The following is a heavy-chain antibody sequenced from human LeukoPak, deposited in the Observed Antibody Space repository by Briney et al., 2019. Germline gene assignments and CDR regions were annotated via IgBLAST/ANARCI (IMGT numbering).Heavy chain of an antibody. CDR1: GGSIVSYY. CDR2: IYYSGST. CDR3: ARVGYSSSWFPDY. Sequence: ETLSLTCTVSGGSIVSYYWSWIRQPPGKGLEWIGYIYYSGSTNYNPSLKSRVTISVDTSKNQFSLKLSSVTAADTAVYYCARVGYSSSWFPDYWGQGTLVTVSS. V-gene: IGHV4-59*01. D-gene: IGHD6-13*01. J-gene: IGHJ4*02.